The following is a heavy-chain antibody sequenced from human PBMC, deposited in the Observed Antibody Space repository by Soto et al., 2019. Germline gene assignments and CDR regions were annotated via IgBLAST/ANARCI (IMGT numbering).Heavy chain of an antibody. J-gene: IGHJ4*02. CDR3: ARALGTAMVSRPDY. Sequence: GGSLRLSCAASGFTFSDYYMSWIRQAPGKGLEWVSYISSSSSYTNYADSVKGRFTISRDNAKNSPYLQMNSLRAEDTAVYYCARALGTAMVSRPDYWGQRTLVTVSS. D-gene: IGHD5-18*01. CDR2: ISSSSSYT. V-gene: IGHV3-11*06. CDR1: GFTFSDYY.